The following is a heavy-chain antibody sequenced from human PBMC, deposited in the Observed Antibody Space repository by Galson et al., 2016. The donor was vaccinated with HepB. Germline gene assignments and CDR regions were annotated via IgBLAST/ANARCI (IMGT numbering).Heavy chain of an antibody. V-gene: IGHV3-33*01. J-gene: IGHJ6*02. CDR3: ARDSGKYGIDV. Sequence: SLRLSCAVSGFTFSTYGMHWVRQAPGKGLEWVAVIWYDGSRKYYGDSVKGRFTISRDDSKDMLYLQMNSLRADDTAVYYCARDSGKYGIDVWGQGTTVTVS. CDR2: IWYDGSRK. D-gene: IGHD1-26*01. CDR1: GFTFSTYG.